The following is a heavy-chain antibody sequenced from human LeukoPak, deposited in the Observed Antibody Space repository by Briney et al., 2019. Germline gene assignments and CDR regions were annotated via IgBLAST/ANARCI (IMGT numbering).Heavy chain of an antibody. J-gene: IGHJ6*02. Sequence: GGSLRLSCAASGFTFSSYGMHWVRQAPGKGLEWVAVISYDGSNKYYADSVKGRFTISRDNSKNTLYLQMNSLRAEDTAVYYCAKDGYYDYVWGSFGLYYYYGMDVWGQGTTVTVSS. CDR1: GFTFSSYG. D-gene: IGHD3-16*01. CDR3: AKDGYYDYVWGSFGLYYYYGMDV. V-gene: IGHV3-30*18. CDR2: ISYDGSNK.